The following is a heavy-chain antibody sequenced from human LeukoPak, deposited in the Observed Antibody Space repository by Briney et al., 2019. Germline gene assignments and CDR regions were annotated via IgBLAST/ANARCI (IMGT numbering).Heavy chain of an antibody. CDR1: GFSFSDNF. Sequence: GSLRLSCTASGFSFSDNFMGWIRQAPGKGLQWVSYINSGGDMIYYSDAVKGRFSISRDNSKRSLYLQMNRLRVDDTAVYFCARGAYGWTFNPWGQGTLVSVSS. J-gene: IGHJ5*02. V-gene: IGHV3-11*01. CDR3: ARGAYGWTFNP. D-gene: IGHD3-10*01. CDR2: INSGGDMI.